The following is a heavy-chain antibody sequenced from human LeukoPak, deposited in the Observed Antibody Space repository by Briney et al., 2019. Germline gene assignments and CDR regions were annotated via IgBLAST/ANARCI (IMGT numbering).Heavy chain of an antibody. V-gene: IGHV6-1*01. CDR3: ARGYSSSLDY. J-gene: IGHJ4*02. CDR2: TYYRSKWFN. Sequence: SQTLSLTCALSGYRVSSNSAAWNWIRQSPSRGLEWLGRTYYRSKWFNDYAVSVKSRITINPDTSKNQFSLQLNSVTPEDTAVSYCARGYSSSLDYWGQGTLVTVSS. D-gene: IGHD6-13*01. CDR1: GYRVSSNSAA.